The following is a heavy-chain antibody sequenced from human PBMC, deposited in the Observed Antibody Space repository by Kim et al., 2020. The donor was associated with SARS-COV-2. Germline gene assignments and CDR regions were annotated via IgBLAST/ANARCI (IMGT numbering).Heavy chain of an antibody. D-gene: IGHD3-16*02. CDR3: ARDRPAEELMITFGGVIDNAFDI. J-gene: IGHJ3*02. CDR1: GFTFSSYE. V-gene: IGHV3-48*03. Sequence: GGSLRLSCAASGFTFSSYEMNWVRQAPGKGLEWVSYISSSGSTRYYADSVKGRFTISRDNAKNSLYLQMNSLRAEDTAVYYCARDRPAEELMITFGGVIDNAFDIWGQGTMVTVSS. CDR2: ISSSGSTR.